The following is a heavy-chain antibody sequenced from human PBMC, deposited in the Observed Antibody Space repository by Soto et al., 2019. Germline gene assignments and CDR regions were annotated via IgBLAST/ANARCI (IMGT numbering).Heavy chain of an antibody. CDR1: GGSFSGYY. CDR2: INHSGST. V-gene: IGHV4-34*01. CDR3: ARLAKLYCSSTSCYWAYFDY. J-gene: IGHJ4*02. D-gene: IGHD2-2*01. Sequence: LSLTCAVYGGSFSGYYWSWIRQPPGKGLEWIGEINHSGSTNYNPSLKSRVTISVDTSKNQFSLKLSSVTAADTAVYYCARLAKLYCSSTSCYWAYFDYWGQGTLVTVSS.